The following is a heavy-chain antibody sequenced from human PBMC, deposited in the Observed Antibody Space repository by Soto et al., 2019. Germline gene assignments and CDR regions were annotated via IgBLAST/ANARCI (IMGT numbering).Heavy chain of an antibody. Sequence: PSEPLSLTFTVSGVSISSGDYYWSWMRQPRGKGLEWIGYIYYSGSTYYNPSLKSRVTISVDTSKNQFSLKLSSVTAADTAVYYCARDRGSLGDWFDPWGQGTLVTVSS. CDR1: GVSISSGDYY. CDR3: ARDRGSLGDWFDP. J-gene: IGHJ5*02. V-gene: IGHV4-30-4*01. CDR2: IYYSGST.